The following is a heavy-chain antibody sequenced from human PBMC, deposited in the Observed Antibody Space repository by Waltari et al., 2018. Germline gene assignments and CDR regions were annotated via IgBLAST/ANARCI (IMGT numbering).Heavy chain of an antibody. V-gene: IGHV4-39*01. D-gene: IGHD6-19*01. J-gene: IGHJ4*02. CDR1: GGSISSSSYY. CDR3: ARHSWVDSSGWYDY. Sequence: QLQLQESGPGLVKPSETLSLTCTVSGGSISSSSYYWGWIRQPPGKGLEWMGGIYCSGVTYDNPSLKSRVTISVDTSKNQFSLKLSAVTAADTAVYYCARHSWVDSSGWYDYWGQGTLVTVSS. CDR2: IYCSGVT.